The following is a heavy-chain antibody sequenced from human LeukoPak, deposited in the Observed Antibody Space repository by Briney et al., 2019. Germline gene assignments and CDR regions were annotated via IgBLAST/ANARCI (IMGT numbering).Heavy chain of an antibody. CDR2: IYYSGST. CDR1: GGSFSGHY. Sequence: SETLSLTCAVYGGSFSGHYWSWLRQPPGKGLEWIGYIYYSGSTNYNPSLKSRVTISVDRSKNQFSLRLSSVTAADTAVYYCARLSGYDWESFHDYWGQGILVTVSS. D-gene: IGHD5-12*01. CDR3: ARLSGYDWESFHDY. J-gene: IGHJ4*02. V-gene: IGHV4-59*11.